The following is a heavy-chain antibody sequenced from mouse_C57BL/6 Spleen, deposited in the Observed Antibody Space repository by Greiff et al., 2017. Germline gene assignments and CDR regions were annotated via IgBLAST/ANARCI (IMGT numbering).Heavy chain of an antibody. CDR2: IHPNSGST. D-gene: IGHD1-1*02. V-gene: IGHV1-64*01. Sequence: QVQLQQPGAELVKPGASVKLSCKASGYTFTSYWMHWVKQRPGQGPEWIGMIHPNSGSTNYNEKFKSKATLTVDKSSSTAYMQLSSLTSEDSAVYYCARKDYGHWYFDVWGTGTTVTVSS. CDR3: ARKDYGHWYFDV. CDR1: GYTFTSYW. J-gene: IGHJ1*03.